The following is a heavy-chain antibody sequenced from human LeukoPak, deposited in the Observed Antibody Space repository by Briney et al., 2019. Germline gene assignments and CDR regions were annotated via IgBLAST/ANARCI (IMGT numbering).Heavy chain of an antibody. J-gene: IGHJ5*02. CDR1: GYTFTGYY. CDR3: ARELGYCSSTSCRPFDP. Sequence: ASVKDSCRASGYTFTGYYMHSVRQAPGQGLEWMGRINPNSGGTNYAQKFQGRVTMTRDTSISTAYMELSRLRSDDTAVYYCARELGYCSSTSCRPFDPWGQGTLVTVSS. CDR2: INPNSGGT. D-gene: IGHD2-2*01. V-gene: IGHV1-2*06.